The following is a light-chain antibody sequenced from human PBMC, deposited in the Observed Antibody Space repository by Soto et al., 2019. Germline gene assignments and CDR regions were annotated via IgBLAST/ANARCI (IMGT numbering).Light chain of an antibody. CDR3: NSYADNNLI. V-gene: IGLV2-8*01. J-gene: IGLJ2*01. CDR1: SGDIGGYNY. Sequence: QSVLTQPPSASGSPGQSVTISCTGTSGDIGGYNYVSWYQQHPGKAPKLIIYEVSRRPSGVPDRFSGSKSGNTASLTVSGLQSEDEADYYCNSYADNNLIFGGGTQLTVL. CDR2: EVS.